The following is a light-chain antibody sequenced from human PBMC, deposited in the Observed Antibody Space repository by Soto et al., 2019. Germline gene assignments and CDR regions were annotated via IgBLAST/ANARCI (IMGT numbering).Light chain of an antibody. V-gene: IGKV1-5*03. J-gene: IGKJ3*01. CDR1: QSISSW. Sequence: DIQMTQSPSTLSASVGDRVTITCRAIQSISSWLAWYQQKPGKAPKLLIYKAPSLESGVPSRFSASGSGTEFTLTISSLQPDDFATYYCQQSFTVGPGTKVDIK. CDR2: KAP. CDR3: QQSFT.